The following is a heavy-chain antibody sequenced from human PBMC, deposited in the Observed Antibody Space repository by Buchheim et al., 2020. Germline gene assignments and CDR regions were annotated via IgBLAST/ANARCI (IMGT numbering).Heavy chain of an antibody. Sequence: QVPLQESGPGLVKPSQTLPLTCTVSGGSISSGDYYWSWIRQPPGKGLEWVGYIFYIGSTYYNPSLKSRVTISMDTSKNQVSLTLTSVTAADTAVYYCAREEMKNTAMVRVLDYWGQGTL. D-gene: IGHD5-18*01. CDR3: AREEMKNTAMVRVLDY. CDR1: GGSISSGDYY. J-gene: IGHJ4*02. CDR2: IFYIGST. V-gene: IGHV4-30-4*01.